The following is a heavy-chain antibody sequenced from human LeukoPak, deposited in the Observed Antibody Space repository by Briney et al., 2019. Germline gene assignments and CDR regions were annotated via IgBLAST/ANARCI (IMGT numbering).Heavy chain of an antibody. CDR3: TRVFGGYDVSDY. D-gene: IGHD3-3*01. CDR2: IKKDGSQK. V-gene: IGHV3-7*03. CDR1: GFTFSSFW. Sequence: PGGSLRLSCAASGFTFSSFWMSWVRQAPGQGLEWVANIKKDGSQKYYVDSVEGRFTNSRDSAKNSLYLQMDSLRVDDTAVCYCTRVFGGYDVSDYWGQGTLVTVSS. J-gene: IGHJ4*02.